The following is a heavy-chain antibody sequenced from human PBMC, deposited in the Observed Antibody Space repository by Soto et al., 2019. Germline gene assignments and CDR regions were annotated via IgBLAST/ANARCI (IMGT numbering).Heavy chain of an antibody. CDR3: ARENSDFDY. J-gene: IGHJ4*02. CDR1: GGSISSSSYY. V-gene: IGHV4-39*02. Sequence: SETLSLTCTVSGGSISSSSYYWGWIRQPPGKGLAWIGSIYYSGGTYYNPSLKSRVTISVDTSKNQFSLKLSSVTAADTAVYYCARENSDFDYWGQGTLVTVSS. D-gene: IGHD1-26*01. CDR2: IYYSGGT.